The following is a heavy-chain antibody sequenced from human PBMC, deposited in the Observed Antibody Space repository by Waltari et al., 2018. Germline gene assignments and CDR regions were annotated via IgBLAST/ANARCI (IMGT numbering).Heavy chain of an antibody. Sequence: QVQLVESGGGVVQPGTSLRLSCSASGFSFSTYGFHWVRQAPGKGLEWVAVVWWDGSKKYYADSVKGRFTVSKDNAKNTLFLQMNSLRADDTAVYYCANLNFYDRVGYSTSDYWGQGTLVTVSS. CDR3: ANLNFYDRVGYSTSDY. J-gene: IGHJ4*02. V-gene: IGHV3-33*06. D-gene: IGHD3-22*01. CDR2: VWWDGSKK. CDR1: GFSFSTYG.